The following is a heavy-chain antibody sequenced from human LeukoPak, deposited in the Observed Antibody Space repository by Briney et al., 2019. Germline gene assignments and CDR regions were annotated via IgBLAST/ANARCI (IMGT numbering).Heavy chain of an antibody. D-gene: IGHD2-2*01. CDR3: ASRGERSSTSLPVDY. Sequence: SETLSLTCTVSGGSISSSSYYWGWIRQPPGKGLEWIGSIYYSGSTYYNPSLKSRVTISVDTSKNQFSLKLSSVTAADTAVYYCASRGERSSTSLPVDYWGQGTLVTVSS. V-gene: IGHV4-39*01. J-gene: IGHJ4*02. CDR1: GGSISSSSYY. CDR2: IYYSGST.